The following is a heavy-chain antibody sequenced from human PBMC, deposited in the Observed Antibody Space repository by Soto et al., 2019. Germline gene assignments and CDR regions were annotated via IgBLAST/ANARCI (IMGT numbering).Heavy chain of an antibody. D-gene: IGHD2-15*01. J-gene: IGHJ4*02. CDR1: GFTFSSYG. CDR3: AKDGGGWYFDY. Sequence: QVQLVESGGGVVQPGRSLRLSCAASGFTFSSYGMHWVRQAPGKGLEWVAVISYDGSNKYYADSVKGRFTISRDNSKNTLYLQMNSLRAEDTAVYYCAKDGGGWYFDYWGQGTLVTVSS. CDR2: ISYDGSNK. V-gene: IGHV3-30*18.